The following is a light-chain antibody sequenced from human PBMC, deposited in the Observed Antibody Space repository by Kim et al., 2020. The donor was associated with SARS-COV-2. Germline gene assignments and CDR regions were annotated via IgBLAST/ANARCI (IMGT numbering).Light chain of an antibody. V-gene: IGKV1-39*01. Sequence: ASVGDRVTITCRPTQSIGTSLNWFQQKPGKAPSLLIYATSNLQSGVPSRFRGSGYGTDFTLTINSLQPEDFATYFCQQTYNTPRTFGGGTKVDIK. J-gene: IGKJ4*01. CDR1: QSIGTS. CDR3: QQTYNTPRT. CDR2: ATS.